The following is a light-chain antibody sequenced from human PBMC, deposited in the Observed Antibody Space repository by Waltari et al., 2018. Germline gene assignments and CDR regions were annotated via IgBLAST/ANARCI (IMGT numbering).Light chain of an antibody. V-gene: IGKV1-33*01. CDR3: QQYDNLPLT. CDR1: RDINIY. CDR2: EAS. J-gene: IGKJ5*01. Sequence: DIQMPQSPSSLSASVGDRVTITCQASRDINIYLNWYQQKPGKAPNLLIYEASKLETGVPSRFSGSGSGTDFTFTISSLQPEDIATYYCQQYDNLPLTFGHGTRLEIK.